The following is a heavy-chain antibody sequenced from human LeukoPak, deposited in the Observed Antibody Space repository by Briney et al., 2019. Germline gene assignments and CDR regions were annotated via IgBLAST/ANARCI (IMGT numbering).Heavy chain of an antibody. Sequence: SETLSLTCTVSGYSISSGYYWGWIRQPPGKGLEWIGSIYHSGTTYYNPSLKSRVTISVDTSKNQFSLKLNSVTAADTAVYFCARVVLTQSQIDYWGQGTLVTVSS. CDR1: GYSISSGYY. J-gene: IGHJ4*02. CDR2: IYHSGTT. CDR3: ARVVLTQSQIDY. V-gene: IGHV4-38-2*02.